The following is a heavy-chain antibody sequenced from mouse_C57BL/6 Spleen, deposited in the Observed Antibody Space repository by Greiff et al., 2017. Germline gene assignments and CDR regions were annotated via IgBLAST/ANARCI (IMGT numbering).Heavy chain of an antibody. CDR2: ISSGSSTI. D-gene: IGHD1-1*01. V-gene: IGHV5-17*01. CDR1: GFTFSDYG. CDR3: ARGGLYYYGSSYDAMDY. J-gene: IGHJ4*01. Sequence: EVQRVESGGGLVKPGGSLKLSCAASGFTFSDYGMHWVRQAPEKGLEWVAYISSGSSTIYYADTVKGRFTISRDNAKNTLFLQMTSLRSEDTAMYYCARGGLYYYGSSYDAMDYWGQGTSVTVSS.